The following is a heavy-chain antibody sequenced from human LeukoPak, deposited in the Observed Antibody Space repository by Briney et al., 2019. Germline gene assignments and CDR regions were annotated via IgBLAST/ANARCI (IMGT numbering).Heavy chain of an antibody. J-gene: IGHJ5*02. Sequence: PSETLSLTCAVYGGSFSDYYWSWIRQPPGKGLEWIGEINHSGSTNYNPSLKSRVTISVDASKNQFSLKLSSVTAADTAVYHCARGGHSGGYSSSSRRWFDPWGQGTLVTVSS. V-gene: IGHV4-34*01. CDR1: GGSFSDYY. D-gene: IGHD6-6*01. CDR2: INHSGST. CDR3: ARGGHSGGYSSSSRRWFDP.